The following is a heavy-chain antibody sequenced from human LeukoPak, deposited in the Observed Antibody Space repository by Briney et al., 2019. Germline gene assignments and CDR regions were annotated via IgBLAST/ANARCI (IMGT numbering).Heavy chain of an antibody. Sequence: GGSLRLSCVASGFTFDDNGMSWVRQAPGKGLEWVSGINWNGGSADYADSVKGRFTISRDNAKNSLYLRMNSLRAEDTALYYCAKDKLELGYYYYYMDVWGKGTTVTVSS. V-gene: IGHV3-20*04. J-gene: IGHJ6*03. CDR3: AKDKLELGYYYYYMDV. CDR1: GFTFDDNG. D-gene: IGHD1-7*01. CDR2: INWNGGSA.